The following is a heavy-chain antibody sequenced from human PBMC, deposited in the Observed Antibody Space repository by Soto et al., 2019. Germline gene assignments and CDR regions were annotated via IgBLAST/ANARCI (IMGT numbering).Heavy chain of an antibody. D-gene: IGHD2-15*01. J-gene: IGHJ5*02. CDR2: IRYDGSNK. Sequence: QVPLVESGGGGVQPGRSLRLSCAAAGFTFSTYGMHWVRQAPGKGLEWVAVIRYDGSNKYYADSVQCRFTISRDNAKNTLYMQMDSLRAEDTAVYYCARDQEQFCTGGSCYWFDHWGKGTLLTVSS. CDR1: GFTFSTYG. V-gene: IGHV3-33*01. CDR3: ARDQEQFCTGGSCYWFDH.